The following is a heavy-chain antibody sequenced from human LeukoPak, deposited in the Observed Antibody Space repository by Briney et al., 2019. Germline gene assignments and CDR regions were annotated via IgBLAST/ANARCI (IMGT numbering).Heavy chain of an antibody. V-gene: IGHV3-7*01. CDR2: INQDGSEE. D-gene: IGHD2-2*01. J-gene: IGHJ4*02. CDR1: GLPFSTFW. Sequence: GGSLRLSCAASGLPFSTFWMTWVRQAPGKGLEWVANINQDGSEEYYVDSVKGRFTISRDSAKNSVYLQMNSPRVEDTGIYYCARNARGPGDYWGQGTVVTVSS. CDR3: ARNARGPGDY.